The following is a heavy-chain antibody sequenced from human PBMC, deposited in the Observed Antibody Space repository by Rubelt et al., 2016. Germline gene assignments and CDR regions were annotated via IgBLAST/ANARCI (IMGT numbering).Heavy chain of an antibody. D-gene: IGHD3-22*01. J-gene: IGHJ2*01. CDR2: ISSSSSYI. CDR1: GFTFSSYS. CDR3: ARGYYYDSRGQASGYCDR. V-gene: IGHV3-21*01. Sequence: GFTFSSYSMNWVRQAPGKGLEWVSSISSSSSYIYYADSVKGRFTISRDNAKNSLYLQMNSLRAEDTAVYYCARGYYYDSRGQASGYCDRWGRGSLVAV.